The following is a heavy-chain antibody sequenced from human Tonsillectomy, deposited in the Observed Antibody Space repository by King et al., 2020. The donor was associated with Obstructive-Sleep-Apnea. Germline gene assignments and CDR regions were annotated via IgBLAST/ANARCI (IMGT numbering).Heavy chain of an antibody. CDR2: VSHDGRNQ. Sequence: VQLVESGGGVVQPGRSLRLSCAASGFTFSNFAMHWVRQAPGKGLEWGSIVSHDGRNQYYADSVRGRVSVSRDSSWNTLYLQMNSLRGEDTAVYYCAREVHGGFDFWGQGTLVTVSS. J-gene: IGHJ4*02. D-gene: IGHD3-10*01. CDR1: GFTFSNFA. CDR3: AREVHGGFDF. V-gene: IGHV3-30*04.